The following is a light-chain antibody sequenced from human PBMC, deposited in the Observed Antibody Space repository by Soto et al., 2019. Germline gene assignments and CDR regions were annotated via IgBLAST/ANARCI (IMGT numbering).Light chain of an antibody. V-gene: IGLV2-14*01. CDR1: SSDVGGYNY. J-gene: IGLJ2*01. CDR2: DVS. CDR3: SSYTSSSTPRYVV. Sequence: QSALTQPASVSVSPGQSITISCTGTSSDVGGYNYVSWYQQHPGKAPKPMIYDVSNRPSGVSTRFSGSKSGNTASLTISGLQAEDEADYDCSSYTSSSTPRYVVFGGGTKLTVL.